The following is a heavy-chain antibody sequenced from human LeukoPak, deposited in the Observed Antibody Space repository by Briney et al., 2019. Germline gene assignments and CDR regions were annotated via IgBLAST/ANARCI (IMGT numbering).Heavy chain of an antibody. D-gene: IGHD5-12*01. J-gene: IGHJ4*02. CDR3: ARDRGDGYNLATVDY. V-gene: IGHV1-69*04. CDR1: GCTFTFYA. Sequence: SAVTVTLTSSGCTFTFYAISRMRQAPAQGLEWVGRIIPILGIANYAQKFQGRVTITADKSTSTAYMELSSLRSEDTAVYYCARDRGDGYNLATVDYWGQGTLVTVSS. CDR2: IIPILGIA.